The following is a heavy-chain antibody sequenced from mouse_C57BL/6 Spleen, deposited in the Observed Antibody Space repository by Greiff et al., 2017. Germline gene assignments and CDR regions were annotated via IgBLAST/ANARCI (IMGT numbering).Heavy chain of an antibody. CDR2: ISSGSSTI. V-gene: IGHV5-17*01. CDR3: ARWGYYYGSSGYFDG. CDR1: GFTFSDYG. D-gene: IGHD1-1*01. Sequence: EVQLVESGGGLVKPGGSLKLSCAASGFTFSDYGMHWVRQAPEKGLEWVAYISSGSSTIYYADTVKGRFTISRDNAKNTLFLQMTSLRSEDTAMYYCARWGYYYGSSGYFDGWGTGTTVTVSS. J-gene: IGHJ1*03.